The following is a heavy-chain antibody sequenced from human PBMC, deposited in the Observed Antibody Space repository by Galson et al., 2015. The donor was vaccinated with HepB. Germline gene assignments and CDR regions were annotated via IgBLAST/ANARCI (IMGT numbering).Heavy chain of an antibody. D-gene: IGHD4-17*01. J-gene: IGHJ5*01. V-gene: IGHV3-43*01. CDR1: GFTFDDYT. Sequence: SLRLSCAASGFTFDDYTMHWVRQTSGRGLEWVSLISWDGSSTTYAKSVRGRFTISRDNSKNSLFLQMNSLTIDDTALYYCAKDIGPTVTSSYWFDSWGLGTLVTVSS. CDR3: AKDIGPTVTSSYWFDS. CDR2: ISWDGSST.